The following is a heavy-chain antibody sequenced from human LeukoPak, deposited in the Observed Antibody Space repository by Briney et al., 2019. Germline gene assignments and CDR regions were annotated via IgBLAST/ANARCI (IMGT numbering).Heavy chain of an antibody. D-gene: IGHD1-26*01. CDR3: AKESGSYSGNYGMDV. J-gene: IGHJ6*02. CDR2: ISYDGSSK. Sequence: PGGSLRLSCAASGFTFSSYGMHWVRQAPGKGLEWVAVISYDGSSKYYADSVKGRFTISRDNSKNTLYLQMNSLRAEDTAVYYCAKESGSYSGNYGMDVWGQGTTVTVSS. V-gene: IGHV3-30*18. CDR1: GFTFSSYG.